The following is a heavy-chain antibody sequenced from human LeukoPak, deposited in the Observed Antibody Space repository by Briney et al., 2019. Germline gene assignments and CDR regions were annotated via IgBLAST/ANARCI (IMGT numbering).Heavy chain of an antibody. V-gene: IGHV4-34*01. Sequence: PSETLSLTCAVYGGSFSGYYWSWIRQPPGKGLEWIGEINHSGSTNYNPSLKSIVTIAVHTSKNQFHMKLSSATAADAAVYYCARGRGHYDMDVWGKGTTVTVSS. CDR2: INHSGST. J-gene: IGHJ6*03. D-gene: IGHD3-10*01. CDR1: GGSFSGYY. CDR3: ARGRGHYDMDV.